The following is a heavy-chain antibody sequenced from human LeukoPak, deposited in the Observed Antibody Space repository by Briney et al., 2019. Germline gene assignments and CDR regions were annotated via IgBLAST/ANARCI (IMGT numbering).Heavy chain of an antibody. CDR3: ARDRRGYSYGWGGFDY. CDR1: GGSISSGDYY. J-gene: IGHJ4*02. CDR2: IYYSGST. Sequence: SQTLSLTCTVSGGSISSGDYYWSWIRQPPGKGLEWIGYIYYSGSTNYNPSLKSRVTISVDTSKNQISLKLSSVTTADTAVYYCARDRRGYSYGWGGFDYWGQGSLVTVSS. V-gene: IGHV4-30-4*01. D-gene: IGHD5-18*01.